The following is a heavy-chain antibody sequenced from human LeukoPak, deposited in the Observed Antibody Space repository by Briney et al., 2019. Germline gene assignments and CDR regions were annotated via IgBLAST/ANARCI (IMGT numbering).Heavy chain of an antibody. Sequence: GESLQISCKGSGYSFTSYWIGWVRQMPGKGLEWMGIIYPGDSDTRYSPSFQGQVTISADKSISTAYLQWSSLKASDTAMYYCARQTLYDFWSGYPAYMDVWGKGTTVTVSS. V-gene: IGHV5-51*01. J-gene: IGHJ6*03. CDR3: ARQTLYDFWSGYPAYMDV. CDR1: GYSFTSYW. D-gene: IGHD3-3*01. CDR2: IYPGDSDT.